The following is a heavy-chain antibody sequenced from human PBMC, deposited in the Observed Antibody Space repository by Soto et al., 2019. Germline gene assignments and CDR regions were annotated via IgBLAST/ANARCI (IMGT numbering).Heavy chain of an antibody. J-gene: IGHJ6*03. CDR3: ARGDSPPLFSPEYYYYYYMDV. Sequence: QVQLVQSGAEVKKPGASVKVSCKASGYTFTSYDINWVRQATGQGLEWMGWMNPNSGNTGYAQKFQGRVTMPRNTSISTAYMELSSLRSEDTAVYYCARGDSPPLFSPEYYYYYYMDVWGKGTTVTVSS. V-gene: IGHV1-8*01. CDR1: GYTFTSYD. CDR2: MNPNSGNT. D-gene: IGHD3-22*01.